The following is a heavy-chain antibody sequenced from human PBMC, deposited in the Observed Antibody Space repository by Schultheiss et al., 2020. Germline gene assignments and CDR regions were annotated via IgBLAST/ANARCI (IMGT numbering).Heavy chain of an antibody. J-gene: IGHJ6*02. CDR3: AKDRWASIYGMDV. CDR2: ISYDGSNK. D-gene: IGHD1-26*01. Sequence: GGSLRLSCAASRFTFSSYGMHWVRQAPGKGLDWVAVISYDGSNKYFADSVKGRRFTISRDNSKNTLYLQMDRLTAEDTAVYYCAKDRWASIYGMDVWGQGTTVTVSS. V-gene: IGHV3-30*18. CDR1: RFTFSSYG.